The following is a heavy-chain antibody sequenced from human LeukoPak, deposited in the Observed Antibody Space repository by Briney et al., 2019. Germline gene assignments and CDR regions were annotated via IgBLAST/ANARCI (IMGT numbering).Heavy chain of an antibody. V-gene: IGHV1-18*01. CDR1: GYTFTDYG. CDR2: ISGDNGST. Sequence: ASVKVSCKASGYTFTDYGIPWVRQAPGQGLEWMGWISGDNGSTNYAQKLQGRVTMTTDTSTTTAYMELRSLRSDDTAVYYCARDRSTGAVPGTWIIASWGQGTLVTVSS. D-gene: IGHD6-19*01. J-gene: IGHJ4*02. CDR3: ARDRSTGAVPGTWIIAS.